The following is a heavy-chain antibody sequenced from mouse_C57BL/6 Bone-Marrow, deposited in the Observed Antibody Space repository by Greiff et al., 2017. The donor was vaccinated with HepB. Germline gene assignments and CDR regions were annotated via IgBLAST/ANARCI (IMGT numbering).Heavy chain of an antibody. CDR1: GYTFTDYY. J-gene: IGHJ1*03. CDR3: GRWGTTVVDWYFDV. Sequence: EVQLQQSGPELVKPGASVKISCKASGYTFTDYYMNWVKQSHGKSLEWIGDINPNNGGTSYNQKFKGKATLTVDKSSSTAYMELRSLTSEDSAVYYWGRWGTTVVDWYFDVWGTGTTGTVSS. V-gene: IGHV1-26*01. D-gene: IGHD1-1*01. CDR2: INPNNGGT.